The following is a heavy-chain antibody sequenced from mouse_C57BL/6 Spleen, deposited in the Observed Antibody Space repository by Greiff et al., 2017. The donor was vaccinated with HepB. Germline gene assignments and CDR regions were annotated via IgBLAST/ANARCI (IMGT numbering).Heavy chain of an antibody. J-gene: IGHJ4*01. CDR3: ARWLWGYAMDY. D-gene: IGHD2-2*01. V-gene: IGHV1-84*01. Sequence: VVESGPELVKPGASVKISCKASGYTFTDYYINWVKQRPGQGLEWIGWIYPGSGNTKYNEKFKGKATLTVDTSSSTAYMQLSSLTSEDSAVYFCARWLWGYAMDYWGQGTSVTVSS. CDR1: GYTFTDYY. CDR2: IYPGSGNT.